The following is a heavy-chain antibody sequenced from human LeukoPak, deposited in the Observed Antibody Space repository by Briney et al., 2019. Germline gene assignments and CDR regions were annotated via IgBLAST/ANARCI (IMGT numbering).Heavy chain of an antibody. CDR2: INAGNGNT. CDR3: ASGSSWSKNAFDV. CDR1: GYTFTIYA. Sequence: ASVKVSCKASGYTFTIYAMHWVRQAPGQRLEWMGWINAGNGNTKYSQKFQGRVTITRDTSASTGYMELSSLRSEDTAVYYCASGSSWSKNAFDVWGQGTMVTVSS. J-gene: IGHJ3*01. D-gene: IGHD6-13*01. V-gene: IGHV1-3*01.